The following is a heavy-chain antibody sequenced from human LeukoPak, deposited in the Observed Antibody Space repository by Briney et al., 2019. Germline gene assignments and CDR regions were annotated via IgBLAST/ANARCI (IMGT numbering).Heavy chain of an antibody. V-gene: IGHV4-39*01. CDR3: ARQTGSGLFILP. J-gene: IGHJ4*02. Sequence: SETLSLTCTVSGGSISSSNSYWGWIRQPPGKGLEWIGSIYYSGNTYYNASLKSQVSISIDTSKNQFSLRLTSVTAADTAVYCCARQTGSGLFILPGGQGTLVTVSS. CDR2: IYYSGNT. D-gene: IGHD3/OR15-3a*01. CDR1: GGSISSSNSY.